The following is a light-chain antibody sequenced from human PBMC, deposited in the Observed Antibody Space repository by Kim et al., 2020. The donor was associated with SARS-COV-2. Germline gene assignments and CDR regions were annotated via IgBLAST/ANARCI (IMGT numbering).Light chain of an antibody. CDR2: AAS. Sequence: AIQMTQSPSALSASIGDRVTITCRASQVIRNELGWYQQKPGRAPKLLIYAASSLQSGVPSRFSGSGSGTDFTLTISSLQPEDFATYYCLQDYNYPRTFGQGTKVDIK. CDR1: QVIRNE. J-gene: IGKJ1*01. CDR3: LQDYNYPRT. V-gene: IGKV1-6*01.